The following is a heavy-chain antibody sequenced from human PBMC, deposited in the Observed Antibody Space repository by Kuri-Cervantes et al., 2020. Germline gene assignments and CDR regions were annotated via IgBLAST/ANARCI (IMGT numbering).Heavy chain of an antibody. V-gene: IGHV5-51*01. CDR3: ARLETSMAIFDY. CDR1: GYRFPNYW. CDR2: VYPADSDT. D-gene: IGHD5-18*01. Sequence: ESLKIPCKVSGYRFPNYWIAWVRQMPDKGLERMGFVYPADSDTRYSPSFQGQVTISADKSISTTYLQWSSLKASDTAMYYCARLETSMAIFDYWSQGSPVTVSS. J-gene: IGHJ4*02.